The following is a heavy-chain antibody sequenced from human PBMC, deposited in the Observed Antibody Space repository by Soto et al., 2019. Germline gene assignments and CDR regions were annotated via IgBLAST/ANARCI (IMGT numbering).Heavy chain of an antibody. CDR2: ISYDGSNK. D-gene: IGHD3-3*01. V-gene: IGHV3-30-3*01. Sequence: QVQLVESGGGVVQPGRSLRLSCAASGFTFSSYAMHWVRQAPGKGLEWVAVISYDGSNKYYADSVKGRFTISRDNPKNTLYLQMNSLRAEDTAVYYCARDLSDFWSGSYYYYYGMDVWGQGTTVTVSS. CDR1: GFTFSSYA. J-gene: IGHJ6*02. CDR3: ARDLSDFWSGSYYYYYGMDV.